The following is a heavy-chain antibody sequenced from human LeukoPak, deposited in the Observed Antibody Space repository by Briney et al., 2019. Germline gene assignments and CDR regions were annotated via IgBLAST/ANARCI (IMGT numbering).Heavy chain of an antibody. CDR2: IYTSGNT. Sequence: SETLSLTCTVSVVSISGYYWSWIRQPAGKGLEWIGRIYTSGNTNYNPSLKGRVTMSVDTSNNQFSLKLNSVSAADTAVYYCARVTSSWYFDDWGQGTLVTVSS. CDR1: VVSISGYY. CDR3: ARVTSSWYFDD. V-gene: IGHV4-4*07. D-gene: IGHD6-13*01. J-gene: IGHJ4*02.